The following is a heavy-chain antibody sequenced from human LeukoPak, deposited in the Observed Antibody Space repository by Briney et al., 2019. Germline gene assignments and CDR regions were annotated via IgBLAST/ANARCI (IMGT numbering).Heavy chain of an antibody. D-gene: IGHD3-3*01. CDR3: AKGFLGSGYYYMDV. Sequence: PGGPLRLSCAASGFTFSSYWMSWVRQAPGKGLEWVANIKQDGSEKYYADSVKGRFTISRDNSKNTLYLQMNSLRAEDTAVYYCAKGFLGSGYYYMDVWGKGTTVTVSS. CDR1: GFTFSSYW. J-gene: IGHJ6*03. CDR2: IKQDGSEK. V-gene: IGHV3-7*01.